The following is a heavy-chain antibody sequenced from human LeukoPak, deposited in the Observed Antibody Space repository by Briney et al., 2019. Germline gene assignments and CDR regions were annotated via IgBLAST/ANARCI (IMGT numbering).Heavy chain of an antibody. J-gene: IGHJ5*02. CDR3: ARDQVPSDSNEVWLEP. V-gene: IGHV4-59*01. CDR2: IYYSGST. D-gene: IGHD3-22*01. CDR1: GVSISSYN. Sequence: KPSETLCLTCTVSGVSISSYNWSWIRQPPGKGLEWIGYIYYSGSTNYNPSLKSRVTISVDTFKNQFSLKLSSVTAADTAVYYCARDQVPSDSNEVWLEPWYQGKLVTVSS.